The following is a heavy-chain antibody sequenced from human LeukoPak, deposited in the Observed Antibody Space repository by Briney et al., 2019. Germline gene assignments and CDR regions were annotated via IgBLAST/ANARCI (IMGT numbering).Heavy chain of an antibody. Sequence: SETLSLTCTVSGGSISSGGYYRHWVRQHPGKGLEWIGNIYHSGDTDYNPSLRSRVTISVDTSMNQFSLKLNSVTAADTAVYYCARDQQLAHFDSWGQGTLVTVSS. V-gene: IGHV4-31*03. CDR1: GGSISSGGYY. J-gene: IGHJ4*02. CDR3: ARDQQLAHFDS. CDR2: IYHSGDT. D-gene: IGHD1-1*01.